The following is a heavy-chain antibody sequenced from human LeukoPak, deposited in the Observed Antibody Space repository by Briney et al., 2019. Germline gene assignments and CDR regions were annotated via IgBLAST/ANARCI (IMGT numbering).Heavy chain of an antibody. CDR1: GGSISSSSYY. V-gene: IGHV4-39*01. J-gene: IGHJ4*02. CDR2: IYYSAST. Sequence: SETLSLTCTVSGGSISSSSYYWGWIRQPPGKGLEWIGSIYYSASTYYNPSLKRRVTISVDTSKNQFSLKLSSVTAADTAVYYCARLRMELDYWGQGTLVTVSS. CDR3: ARLRMELDY. D-gene: IGHD1-1*01.